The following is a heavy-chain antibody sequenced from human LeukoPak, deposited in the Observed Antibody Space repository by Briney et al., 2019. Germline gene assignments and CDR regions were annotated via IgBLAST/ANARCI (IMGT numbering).Heavy chain of an antibody. D-gene: IGHD3-10*01. J-gene: IGHJ6*02. V-gene: IGHV3-30*18. Sequence: PGGSLRLSCAASGFTFSNYEMNWVRQAPGKGLEWVAVISYDGSNKYYADSVKGRFTISRDNSKNTLYLQMNSLRAEDTAVYYCAKDLGSGSYPDYFYYGMDVWGQGTTVTVSS. CDR1: GFTFSNYE. CDR3: AKDLGSGSYPDYFYYGMDV. CDR2: ISYDGSNK.